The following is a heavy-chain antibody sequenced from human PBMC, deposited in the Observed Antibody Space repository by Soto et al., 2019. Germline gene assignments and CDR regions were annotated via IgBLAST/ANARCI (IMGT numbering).Heavy chain of an antibody. Sequence: QVQLQESGPGLVKPSETLSLSCNVSGGSISDYYWTWIRQPPGKGLEWVGYIYDSATNYNPSLKSRVTISIDTSKNQFSLRLNSVTAADTAVYYCATQRGYRFNWYFDLWGRGTLVTVSS. D-gene: IGHD5-18*01. J-gene: IGHJ2*01. V-gene: IGHV4-59*08. CDR1: GGSISDYY. CDR2: IYDSAT. CDR3: ATQRGYRFNWYFDL.